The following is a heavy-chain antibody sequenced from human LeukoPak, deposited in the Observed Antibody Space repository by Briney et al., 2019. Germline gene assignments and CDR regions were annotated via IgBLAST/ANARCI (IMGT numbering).Heavy chain of an antibody. CDR1: GSTFSSYG. Sequence: GGSLRLSCAASGSTFSSYGMHWVRQAPGKGLEWVAVISYDGSNRYYADSVKGRFTISRDNSKNTLYLQMNSLRAEDTAVYYCAKDSSGLGYWGQGTLVTVSS. D-gene: IGHD6-19*01. CDR2: ISYDGSNR. J-gene: IGHJ4*02. CDR3: AKDSSGLGY. V-gene: IGHV3-30*18.